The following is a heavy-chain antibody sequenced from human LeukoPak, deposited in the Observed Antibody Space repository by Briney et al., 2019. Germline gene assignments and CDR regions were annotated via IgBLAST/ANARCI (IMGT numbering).Heavy chain of an antibody. Sequence: ASVKVSCKASGYTFTGYYMHWVRQAHGPGLEWMGWINPNSGGTNYSQKFQSRVTMTRDTSISTAYMELSRLRSDDTAVYYCARDRGDSNPVTAAPGDWGEGSLVTVSS. J-gene: IGHJ4*02. CDR2: INPNSGGT. D-gene: IGHD2-21*02. V-gene: IGHV1-2*02. CDR1: GYTFTGYY. CDR3: ARDRGDSNPVTAAPGD.